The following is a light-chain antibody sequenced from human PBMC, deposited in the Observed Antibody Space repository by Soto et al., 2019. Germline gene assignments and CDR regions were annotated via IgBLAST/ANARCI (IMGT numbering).Light chain of an antibody. CDR2: HAS. Sequence: ETVLTQSPATLSLSPGERATLSCRASESVDIYLAWYQQKPGQAPRLLIYHASNRATGIPARFSGSGSGTDFTLTISSLETEDSAVYYCQQRRNWPPLTFGGGTRVEIK. J-gene: IGKJ4*01. V-gene: IGKV3-11*01. CDR3: QQRRNWPPLT. CDR1: ESVDIY.